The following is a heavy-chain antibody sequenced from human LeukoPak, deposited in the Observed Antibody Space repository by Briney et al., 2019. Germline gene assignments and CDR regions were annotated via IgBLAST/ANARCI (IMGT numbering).Heavy chain of an antibody. D-gene: IGHD6-13*01. V-gene: IGHV1-18*01. CDR1: GYTFTSYG. CDR3: ARVAAATPRNWFDP. Sequence: ASVEVSCKASGYTFTSYGISWVRQAPGQGLEWMGWISAYNGNTNYAQKLQGRVTMTTDTSTSTAYMELRSLRSDDTAVYYCARVAAATPRNWFDPWGQGTLVTVSS. J-gene: IGHJ5*02. CDR2: ISAYNGNT.